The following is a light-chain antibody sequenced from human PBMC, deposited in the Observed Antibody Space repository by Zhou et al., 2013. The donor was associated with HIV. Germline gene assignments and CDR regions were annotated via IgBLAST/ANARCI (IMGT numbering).Light chain of an antibody. J-gene: IGKJ2*01. V-gene: IGKV3-20*01. CDR3: QQYATSTPT. CDR2: AAS. Sequence: EILLTQSPGTLSLSPGERASLSCRASQSVTSNSLAWYQQKPGQAPRLLIYAASSRATGTPDRFSGSGSGTDFTLIINGLEPEDYAVFYCQQYATSTPTFGQGTKLEIK. CDR1: QSVTSNS.